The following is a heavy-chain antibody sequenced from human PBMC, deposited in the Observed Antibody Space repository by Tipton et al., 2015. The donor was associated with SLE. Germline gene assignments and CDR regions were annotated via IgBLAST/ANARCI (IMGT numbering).Heavy chain of an antibody. J-gene: IGHJ4*02. D-gene: IGHD6-25*01. CDR2: IYYSGST. V-gene: IGHV4-39*07. CDR1: GGSVSSGSYY. CDR3: ARGIAARNYFDN. Sequence: TLSLTCTVSGGSVSSGSYYWAWIRQPPGKGPEWIGTIYYSGSTYYYPSLKSRITISVDTSKNQFSLEVRSVTAADTAVYYCARGIAARNYFDNWGQGALVTVSS.